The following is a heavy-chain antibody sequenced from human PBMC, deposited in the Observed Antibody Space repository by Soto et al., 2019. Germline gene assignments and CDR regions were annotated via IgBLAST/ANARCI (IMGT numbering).Heavy chain of an antibody. CDR2: ISSGSSKI. J-gene: IGHJ6*03. Sequence: GGSLRLSCAASGFTFSSYSMNWVRQAPGKGLEWVSYISSGSSKIYYADSVKGRFTISRDNAKNSLYLQMNSLRAEDTAVYYSARYQSFFSSTGCPGPGTNYYYYYYMDVWGKGTTVTVSS. D-gene: IGHD2-2*01. CDR1: GFTFSSYS. V-gene: IGHV3-48*01. CDR3: ARYQSFFSSTGCPGPGTNYYYYYYMDV.